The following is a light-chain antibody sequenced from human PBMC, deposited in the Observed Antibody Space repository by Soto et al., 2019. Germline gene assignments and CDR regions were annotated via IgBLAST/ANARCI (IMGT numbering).Light chain of an antibody. J-gene: IGKJ1*01. Sequence: QMTQSPSSLSASVGDRVTITCRASQRINSFLNWYQQKAGKAPQLLIYTASSLQSGVPSRFSGSESGTDFTLTISSLQPEDFAIYYCQQSYIMPWTFGQGTKVEIK. CDR3: QQSYIMPWT. CDR2: TAS. V-gene: IGKV1-39*01. CDR1: QRINSF.